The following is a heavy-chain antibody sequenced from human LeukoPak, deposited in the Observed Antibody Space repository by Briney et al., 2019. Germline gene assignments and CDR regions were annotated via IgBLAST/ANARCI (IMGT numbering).Heavy chain of an antibody. J-gene: IGHJ3*02. Sequence: SETLSLTCSVSGGAISIYYWSWIRQPPGKGLEWIGYIYNSGGTNYNPSLKSRVTISVDTSKSQFSLKLSSVTAADTAVYYCACLTTADAFDIWGQGTKVTVSS. D-gene: IGHD3-22*01. CDR3: ACLTTADAFDI. CDR1: GGAISIYY. CDR2: IYNSGGT. V-gene: IGHV4-59*01.